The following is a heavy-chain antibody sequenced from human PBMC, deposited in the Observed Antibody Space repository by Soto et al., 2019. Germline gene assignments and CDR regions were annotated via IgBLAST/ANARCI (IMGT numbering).Heavy chain of an antibody. Sequence: PGGSLRLSCAASGFPFSSYAMNWVRQAPGKGLEWVSTMSGSGGYTYYGDSVRGRFTVSRDNANSALFLQVNSLKAEDSAVYYCAKALGYWRDTSCFAFDLWGQGALVTVSS. CDR1: GFPFSSYA. V-gene: IGHV3-23*01. CDR3: AKALGYWRDTSCFAFDL. J-gene: IGHJ4*02. CDR2: MSGSGGYT. D-gene: IGHD2-2*01.